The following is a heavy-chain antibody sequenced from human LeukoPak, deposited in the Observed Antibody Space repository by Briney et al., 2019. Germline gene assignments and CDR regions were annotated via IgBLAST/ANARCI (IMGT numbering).Heavy chain of an antibody. CDR1: GYTFTSYG. J-gene: IGHJ4*02. Sequence: ASVKVSCKASGYTFTSYGISWVRQAPGQGLEWMGWISAYNGNTNYAQKLQGRVTMTTDTSTSTAYMELRSLRSDDTAAYYCARTLSPQTYYYDSSGYSTPDYWGQGTLVTVSS. CDR2: ISAYNGNT. D-gene: IGHD3-22*01. CDR3: ARTLSPQTYYYDSSGYSTPDY. V-gene: IGHV1-18*01.